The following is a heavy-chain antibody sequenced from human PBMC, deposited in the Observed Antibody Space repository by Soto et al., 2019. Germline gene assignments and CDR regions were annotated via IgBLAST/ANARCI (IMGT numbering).Heavy chain of an antibody. D-gene: IGHD2-2*01. V-gene: IGHV3-21*01. Sequence: EVQLVESGGGLVKPGGSLRLSCAASGFTFNSYSMNWVRQAPGKGLEWVSSISSSSTSIYYADSVKGRFTISRDNAKNSLYLQMNSLRDEDTAVYYCSSGGCSSTRCFLFDYWAKETLVTVSS. J-gene: IGHJ4*02. CDR1: GFTFNSYS. CDR2: ISSSSTSI. CDR3: SSGGCSSTRCFLFDY.